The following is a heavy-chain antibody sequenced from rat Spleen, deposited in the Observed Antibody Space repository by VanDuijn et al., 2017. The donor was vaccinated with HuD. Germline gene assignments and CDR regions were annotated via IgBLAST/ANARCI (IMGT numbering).Heavy chain of an antibody. V-gene: IGHV5-58*01. CDR3: ATPGFMYTTEYWYFDF. J-gene: IGHJ1*01. D-gene: IGHD1-6*01. CDR1: GFTFSGYW. CDR2: ISSDGGIT. Sequence: EVQLVETGGDLVQPGRSLKLSCVASGFTFSGYWMYWVRQAPGKGLEWVSSISSDGGITYYPDSVRGRFTISRDNAKSTLYLQMDSLRSEDTATYYCATPGFMYTTEYWYFDFWGPGTMVTVSS.